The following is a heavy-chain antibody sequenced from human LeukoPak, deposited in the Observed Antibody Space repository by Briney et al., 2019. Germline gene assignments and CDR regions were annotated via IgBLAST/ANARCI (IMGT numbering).Heavy chain of an antibody. CDR2: IYYSGST. CDR1: GGSISSYY. J-gene: IGHJ3*02. D-gene: IGHD3-22*01. V-gene: IGHV4-59*01. Sequence: SETLSLTCTVSGGSISSYYWSWIRQPPGKGLEWIGYIYYSGSTNYNPSLKGRVTISVDMSKNQFSLNLSSVTAADTAVYYCARSGDSSGYDYDAFDIWGQGTMVTVSS. CDR3: ARSGDSSGYDYDAFDI.